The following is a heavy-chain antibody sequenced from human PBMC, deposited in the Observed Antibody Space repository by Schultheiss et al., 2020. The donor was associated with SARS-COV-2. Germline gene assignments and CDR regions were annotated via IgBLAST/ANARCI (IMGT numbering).Heavy chain of an antibody. J-gene: IGHJ6*02. CDR2: IYYSGST. CDR1: GGSVSSVSYY. Sequence: ETLSLTCTVSGGSVSSVSYYYSWIRQPPGKGLEWIGYIYYSGSTNYNPSLKSRVTISVDMSKNQFSLKLSSVTAADTAVYYCARDKYGSGSYYKRYYYYGMDVWGQGTTVTVSS. V-gene: IGHV4-61*01. CDR3: ARDKYGSGSYYKRYYYYGMDV. D-gene: IGHD3-10*01.